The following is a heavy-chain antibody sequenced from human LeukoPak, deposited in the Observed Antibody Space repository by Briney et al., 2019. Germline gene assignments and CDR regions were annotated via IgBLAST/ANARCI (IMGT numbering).Heavy chain of an antibody. CDR3: ARDGVIAAAGTGY. V-gene: IGHV4-39*07. CDR1: GGSISSSSYY. D-gene: IGHD6-13*01. CDR2: IYYSGST. J-gene: IGHJ4*02. Sequence: SETLSLTCTVSGGSISSSSYYWGWIRQPPGKGLEWIGSIYYSGSTYYNPSLKSRVTISVDTSKNQFSLKLSSVTAADTAVYYCARDGVIAAAGTGYWGQGTLVTVSS.